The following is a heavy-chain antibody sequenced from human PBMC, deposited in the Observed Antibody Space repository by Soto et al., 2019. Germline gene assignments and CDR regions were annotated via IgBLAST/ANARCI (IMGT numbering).Heavy chain of an antibody. Sequence: QVQLVQSGAEVKKPGSSVKVSCKASGGTFSSYAISWVRQAPGQGLEWMGGIIPIFGTANYAQKFQGRVTITADESTSTAYMERSSLRSEDTAVYYCARDEGPISGLWFGERSYYGMDVWGQGTTVTVSS. V-gene: IGHV1-69*12. CDR3: ARDEGPISGLWFGERSYYGMDV. D-gene: IGHD3-10*01. CDR2: IIPIFGTA. J-gene: IGHJ6*02. CDR1: GGTFSSYA.